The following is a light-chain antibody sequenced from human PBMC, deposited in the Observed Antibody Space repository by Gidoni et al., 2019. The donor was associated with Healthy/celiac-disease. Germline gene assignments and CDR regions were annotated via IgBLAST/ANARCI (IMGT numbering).Light chain of an antibody. J-gene: IGKJ5*01. CDR2: GAS. Sequence: EIVLTQSPGTLSLSPGERATLSCRASQSVSSSYLAWYQQKPGQAPRLLIYGASSRATGIPDRFSGSGSGTDFNLTISRLEPEDFAVYYCQQYGSSRSTFGQGTRLEIK. CDR1: QSVSSSY. V-gene: IGKV3-20*01. CDR3: QQYGSSRST.